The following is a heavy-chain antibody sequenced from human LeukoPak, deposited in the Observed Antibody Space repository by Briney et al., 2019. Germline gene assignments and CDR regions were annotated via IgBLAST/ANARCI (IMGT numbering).Heavy chain of an antibody. V-gene: IGHV4-34*01. CDR2: INHSGST. Sequence: SETLSLTCAVSGGSFSGYYWSWIRQPPGKGLGWIGEINHSGSTNYNPSLKSRVTISVDTSKNQFSLKLSSVTAADTAVYYCARARWLRFYFDYWGQGTLVTVSS. J-gene: IGHJ4*02. D-gene: IGHD5-12*01. CDR3: ARARWLRFYFDY. CDR1: GGSFSGYY.